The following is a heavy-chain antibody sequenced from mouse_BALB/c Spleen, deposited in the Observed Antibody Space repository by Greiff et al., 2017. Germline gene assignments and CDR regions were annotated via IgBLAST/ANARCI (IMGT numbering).Heavy chain of an antibody. Sequence: EVQLVESGGGLVKPGGSLKLSCAASGFTFSSYTMSWVRQTPEKRLEWVATISSGGSYTYYPDSVKGRFTISRDNAKNNLYLQMSSLKSEDTAMYYCARDGDYDYDGSYFDYWGQGTTLTVSS. J-gene: IGHJ2*01. CDR2: ISSGGSYT. D-gene: IGHD2-4*01. CDR3: ARDGDYDYDGSYFDY. V-gene: IGHV5-6-4*01. CDR1: GFTFSSYT.